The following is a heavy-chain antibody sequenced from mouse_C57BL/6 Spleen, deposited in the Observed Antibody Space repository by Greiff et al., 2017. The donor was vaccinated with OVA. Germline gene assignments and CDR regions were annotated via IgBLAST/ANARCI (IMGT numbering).Heavy chain of an antibody. CDR1: GYTFTSYW. Sequence: QVQLKQPGAELVKPGASVKMSCKASGYTFTSYWITWVKQRPGQGLAWIGDIYPGSGSTNYNEKFKSKATLTVDTSSSTAYMQLSSLTSEDSAVYYCARGGPYAMDYWGQGTSVTVSS. J-gene: IGHJ4*01. V-gene: IGHV1-55*01. CDR2: IYPGSGST. CDR3: ARGGPYAMDY.